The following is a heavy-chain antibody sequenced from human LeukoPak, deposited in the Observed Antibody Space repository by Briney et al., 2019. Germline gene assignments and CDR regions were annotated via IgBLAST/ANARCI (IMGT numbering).Heavy chain of an antibody. V-gene: IGHV4-4*07. J-gene: IGHJ4*02. D-gene: IGHD3-3*01. CDR2: IYTSGST. CDR1: GGSISSYY. CDR3: ARGSGLDFWGGYYTGREDY. Sequence: SETLSLTCTVSGGSISSYYWSWIRQPAGKGLEWIGRIYTSGSTNYNPSLKSRVTMSVDTSKNQFSLKLSSVTAADTAVYYCARGSGLDFWGGYYTGREDYWGQGTLVTVSS.